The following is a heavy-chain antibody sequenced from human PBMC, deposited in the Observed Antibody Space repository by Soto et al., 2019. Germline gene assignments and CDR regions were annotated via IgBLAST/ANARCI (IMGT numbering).Heavy chain of an antibody. CDR2: IIPIFGPA. V-gene: IGHV1-69*13. Sequence: SVKVSCKSSGGTLSSHSINWVRQAPGQGLEWMGGIIPIFGPANFAKKFQGRVTITADESTTTAYMELSSLTSEDTAVYYCATGSFTSTGGRIGYHYNAMDVWGQGTTVTVSS. CDR1: GGTLSSHS. CDR3: ATGSFTSTGGRIGYHYNAMDV. D-gene: IGHD1-1*01. J-gene: IGHJ6*02.